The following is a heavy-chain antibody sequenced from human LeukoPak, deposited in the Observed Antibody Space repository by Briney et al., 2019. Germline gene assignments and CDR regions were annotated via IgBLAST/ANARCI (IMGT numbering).Heavy chain of an antibody. V-gene: IGHV3-66*01. CDR2: IYSGGST. J-gene: IGHJ4*02. CDR3: ACLYSSSGRFDY. Sequence: GGSLRLSCAASGFTVSSNYMSWVRQAPGKGLEWVSVIYSGGSTYYADPVKGRFTISRDNSKNTLYLQMNSLRAEDTAVYYCACLYSSSGRFDYWGQGALATVSS. D-gene: IGHD6-13*01. CDR1: GFTVSSNY.